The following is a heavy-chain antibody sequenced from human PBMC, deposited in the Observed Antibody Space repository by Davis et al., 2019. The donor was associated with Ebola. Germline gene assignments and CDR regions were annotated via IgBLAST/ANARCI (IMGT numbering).Heavy chain of an antibody. CDR3: AKDTESGSYQFDY. Sequence: GESLKISCAASGFTFSGYALSWVRQAPGKGLQWVSGISGSGTNTYYADSVKGRFTISRDTSKSTLYLQMNSLRAEDTALYYCAKDTESGSYQFDYWGQGTLVTVSS. J-gene: IGHJ4*02. D-gene: IGHD1-26*01. CDR1: GFTFSGYA. V-gene: IGHV3-23*01. CDR2: ISGSGTNT.